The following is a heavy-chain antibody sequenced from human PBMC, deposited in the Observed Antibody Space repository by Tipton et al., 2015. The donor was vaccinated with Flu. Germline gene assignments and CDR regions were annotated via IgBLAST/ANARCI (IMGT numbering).Heavy chain of an antibody. CDR2: IKQDGSEK. CDR1: GFSFSSYW. J-gene: IGHJ2*01. D-gene: IGHD3-16*02. V-gene: IGHV3-7*01. CDR3: ARGYTSLWDRYFDL. Sequence: PRLSCAASGFSFSSYWMSWVRQAPGKGLEWVANIKQDGSEKYYVDSVKGRFTISRDNAKNSLYLQMNSLRAEDTAVYYCARGYTSLWDRYFDLWGRGTLVTVSS.